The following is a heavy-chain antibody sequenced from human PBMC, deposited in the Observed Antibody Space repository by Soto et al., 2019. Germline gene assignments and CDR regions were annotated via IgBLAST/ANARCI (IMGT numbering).Heavy chain of an antibody. D-gene: IGHD2-15*01. J-gene: IGHJ4*02. V-gene: IGHV4-31*03. Sequence: SETLSLTCTVSGGSITTGGYYWSWIRQLTGKGLEWIGHRYYSESTYYNPSLKSRVSISLDTSKNQFSLKLSFVTAADTAMYYCARTKCSGGSCYSWSLDYWGQGTPVTVSS. CDR3: ARTKCSGGSCYSWSLDY. CDR2: RYYSEST. CDR1: GGSITTGGYY.